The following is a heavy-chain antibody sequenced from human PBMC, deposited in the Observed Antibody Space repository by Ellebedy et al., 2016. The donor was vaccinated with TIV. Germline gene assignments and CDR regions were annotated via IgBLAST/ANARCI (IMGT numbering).Heavy chain of an antibody. V-gene: IGHV3-9*01. D-gene: IGHD5-24*01. CDR3: AKDVDGWVYFEH. J-gene: IGHJ4*02. CDR2: ISWNSGNI. Sequence: GGSLRLSCAASGFIFGEHAMHWVRQVPGKGLEWVSGISWNSGNIGYVDSVRGRFTISRDKAKNTLYLQMDNLKIEDTALYYCAKDVDGWVYFEHWGQGTLVAVSS. CDR1: GFIFGEHA.